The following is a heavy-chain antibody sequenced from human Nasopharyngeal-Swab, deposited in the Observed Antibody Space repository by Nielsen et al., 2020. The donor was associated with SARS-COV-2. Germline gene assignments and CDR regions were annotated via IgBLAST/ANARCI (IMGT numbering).Heavy chain of an antibody. CDR3: TRAGGSSWYDFDY. CDR2: IRSKAYGGTT. Sequence: GGSLRLSCTASGFTFGDYAMSWFRQAPGKGLEWVGFIRSKAYGGTTEYAASVKGRFTISRDDSKSIAYLQMNSLKTEETAVYYCTRAGGSSWYDFDYWGQGTLVTVSS. D-gene: IGHD6-13*01. V-gene: IGHV3-49*03. CDR1: GFTFGDYA. J-gene: IGHJ4*02.